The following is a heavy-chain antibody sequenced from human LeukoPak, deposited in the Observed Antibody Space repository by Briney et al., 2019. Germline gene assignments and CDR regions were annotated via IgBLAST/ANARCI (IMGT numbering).Heavy chain of an antibody. CDR2: IYYSGST. CDR1: DGSISSYY. J-gene: IGHJ3*02. Sequence: KPSETLSLTCTVSDGSISSYYWSWIRQPPGKGLEWIGYIYYSGSTNYNPSLKSRVTISVDTSKNQFSLKLSSVTAADTAVYYCARQRLDGYSRHEDAFDIWGQGTMVTVSS. V-gene: IGHV4-59*01. CDR3: ARQRLDGYSRHEDAFDI. D-gene: IGHD3-22*01.